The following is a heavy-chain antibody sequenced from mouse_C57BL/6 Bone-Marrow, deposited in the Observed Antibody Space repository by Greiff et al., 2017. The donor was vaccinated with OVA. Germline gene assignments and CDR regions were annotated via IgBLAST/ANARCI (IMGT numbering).Heavy chain of an antibody. V-gene: IGHV1-81*01. D-gene: IGHD2-12*01. CDR3: ARYSYDGWFAY. Sequence: VQLQQSGAELARPGASVKLSCKASGYTFTSYGISWVKQRTGQGLEWIGEIYPRSGNTYYNEKFKGKATLTADKSSSTAYMELRSLTSEEAAVYFCARYSYDGWFAYWGQGTLVTVSA. J-gene: IGHJ3*01. CDR2: IYPRSGNT. CDR1: GYTFTSYG.